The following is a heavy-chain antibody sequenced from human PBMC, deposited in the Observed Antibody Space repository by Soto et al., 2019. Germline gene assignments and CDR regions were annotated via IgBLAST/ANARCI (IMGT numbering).Heavy chain of an antibody. CDR2: TYDNGNA. Sequence: SETLSLTRNVSGGSIARSNYYWDWLRPPPGKGLEGIGTTYDNGNAYYNPSLRSRVSMSVDTSKNQFSLKLISVTAADTAVYYCSFHCFAVVIELWGYWGQGKSVTGSA. J-gene: IGHJ4*02. V-gene: IGHV4-39*01. CDR1: GGSIARSNYY. D-gene: IGHD2-8*02. CDR3: SFHCFAVVIELWGY.